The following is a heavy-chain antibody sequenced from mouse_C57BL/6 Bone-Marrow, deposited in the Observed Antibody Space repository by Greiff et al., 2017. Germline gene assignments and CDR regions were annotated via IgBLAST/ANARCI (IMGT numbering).Heavy chain of an antibody. J-gene: IGHJ1*03. D-gene: IGHD1-1*01. CDR3: ARLDGSSSYWYFDV. CDR2: ISYSGST. CDR1: GYSITSDY. Sequence: EVQLQESGPGLAKPSQTLSLTCSVTGYSITSDYWNWIRTFPGNKLEYMGYISYSGSTYYNPSLKSRISITRDTSKNQYYLQLNSVTTEDTATYYCARLDGSSSYWYFDVWGTGTTVTVSS. V-gene: IGHV3-8*01.